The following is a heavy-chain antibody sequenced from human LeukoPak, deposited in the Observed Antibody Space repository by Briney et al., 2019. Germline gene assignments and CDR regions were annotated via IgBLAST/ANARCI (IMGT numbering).Heavy chain of an antibody. J-gene: IGHJ3*02. V-gene: IGHV3-73*01. Sequence: SGGSLRLSCAASGFTFSGSAMHWVRQASGKGLEWVGRIRSKANSCATAYAASVKGRFTISRDDSKNTAYLQMNSLKTEDTAVYYCTRPVQDGSGSVAFDIWGQGTMVTVSS. CDR1: GFTFSGSA. D-gene: IGHD3-10*01. CDR2: IRSKANSCAT. CDR3: TRPVQDGSGSVAFDI.